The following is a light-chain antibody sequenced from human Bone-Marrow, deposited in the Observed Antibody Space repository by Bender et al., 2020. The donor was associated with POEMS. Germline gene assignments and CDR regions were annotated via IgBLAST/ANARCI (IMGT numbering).Light chain of an antibody. CDR3: QVWDGSTDHYD. Sequence: SYVLTQPPSVSVAPGKTATITCGGNNIGSRSVHWYQQKPGQAPVLVVYDDRSRPSGIPERFSGSNSGNTATLTISRVEAGDEADYYCQVWDGSTDHYDCGTGTEVTAL. CDR1: NIGSRS. J-gene: IGLJ1*01. CDR2: DDR. V-gene: IGLV3-21*03.